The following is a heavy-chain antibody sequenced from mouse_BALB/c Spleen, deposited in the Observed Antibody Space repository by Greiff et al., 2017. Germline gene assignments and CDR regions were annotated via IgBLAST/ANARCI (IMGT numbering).Heavy chain of an antibody. CDR2: ISSGGSYT. J-gene: IGHJ4*01. CDR1: GFTFSSYA. V-gene: IGHV5-9-3*01. CDR3: ARQDGYYAMDY. Sequence: EVKLMESGGGLVKPGGSPKLSCAASGFTFSSYAMSWVRQTPEKRLEWVATISSGGSYTYYPDSVKGRFTISRDNAKNTLYLQMSSLRSEDTAMYYCARQDGYYAMDYWGQGTSVTVSS. D-gene: IGHD2-3*01.